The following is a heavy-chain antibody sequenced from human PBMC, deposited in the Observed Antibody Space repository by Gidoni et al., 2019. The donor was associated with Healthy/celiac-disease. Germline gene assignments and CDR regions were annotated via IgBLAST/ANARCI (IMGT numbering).Heavy chain of an antibody. Sequence: QVQLQQWGAGLLKPSETLSLTCAVYGGSFSGYYWSWIRQPPGKGLEWIGEINHSGSTNYNPSLKSRVTISVDTSKNQFSLKLSSVTAADTAVYYCARGSIAARRLDYWGQGTLVTVSS. D-gene: IGHD6-6*01. V-gene: IGHV4-34*01. CDR2: INHSGST. J-gene: IGHJ4*02. CDR3: ARGSIAARRLDY. CDR1: GGSFSGYY.